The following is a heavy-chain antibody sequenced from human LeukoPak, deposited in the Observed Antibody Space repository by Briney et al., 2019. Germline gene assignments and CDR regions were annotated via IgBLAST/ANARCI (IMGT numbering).Heavy chain of an antibody. D-gene: IGHD2/OR15-2a*01. CDR3: ARALYGRPFDY. J-gene: IGHJ4*02. CDR1: GGSISSGDYY. V-gene: IGHV4-30-4*01. Sequence: SETLSLTCTVSGGSISSGDYYWSWIRQPPGKGLEWIGYIYYSGSTYYNPSLKSRVTISVDTSKNQFSLKLSSVTAADTAVYYCARALYGRPFDYWGQGTLVIVSS. CDR2: IYYSGST.